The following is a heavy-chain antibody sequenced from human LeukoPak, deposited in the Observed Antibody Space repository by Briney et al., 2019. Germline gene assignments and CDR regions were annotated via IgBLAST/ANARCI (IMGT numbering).Heavy chain of an antibody. CDR1: GFTFDNYG. CDR2: INWNGGRT. Sequence: RPGGSLRLSCAASGFTFDNYGMSWVRHAPGKGLEWVSGINWNGGRTGYADSVKGRFTISRDNAKNSLYLQMNSLRAEDTALYYCARIDTYYYDSSGYYSAFDIWGQGTIVTVS. CDR3: ARIDTYYYDSSGYYSAFDI. D-gene: IGHD3-22*01. J-gene: IGHJ3*02. V-gene: IGHV3-20*04.